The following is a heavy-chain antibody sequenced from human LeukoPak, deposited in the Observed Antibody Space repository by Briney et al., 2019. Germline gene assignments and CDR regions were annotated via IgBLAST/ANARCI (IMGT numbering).Heavy chain of an antibody. J-gene: IGHJ6*02. CDR2: INHNGNVN. CDR3: VRGGGLDV. Sequence: GGSLRLSCAASGFTFSSYWMNWARQAPGKGLEWVASINHNGNVNYYVDSVKGRFTISRDNAKNSLYLQMRAEDTAVYFCVRGGGLDVWGQGATVTVSS. V-gene: IGHV3-7*03. CDR1: GFTFSSYW. D-gene: IGHD3-16*01.